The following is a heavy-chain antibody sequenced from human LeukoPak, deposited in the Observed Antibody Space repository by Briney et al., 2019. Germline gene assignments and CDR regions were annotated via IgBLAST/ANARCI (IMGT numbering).Heavy chain of an antibody. Sequence: ASVKVSCKASGYTFTSYGISWVRQAPGQGLEWMGWISAYNGNTNYAQKLQGRVTMTTDTSTSTAYMELRSLRSDDTAVYYCARGLTTYSYGSGYYYGMDVWGQGTTVTVSS. CDR3: ARGLTTYSYGSGYYYGMDV. CDR2: ISAYNGNT. D-gene: IGHD5-18*01. CDR1: GYTFTSYG. V-gene: IGHV1-18*01. J-gene: IGHJ6*02.